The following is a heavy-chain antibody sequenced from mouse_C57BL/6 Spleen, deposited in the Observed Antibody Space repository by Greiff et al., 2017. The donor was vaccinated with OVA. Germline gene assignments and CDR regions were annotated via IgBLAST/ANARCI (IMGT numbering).Heavy chain of an antibody. CDR2: IWSDGST. V-gene: IGHV2-6-1*01. CDR3: ARHRHYYGSTNAMDY. D-gene: IGHD1-1*01. J-gene: IGHJ4*01. CDR1: GFSLTSYG. Sequence: VKLVESGPGLVAPSQSLSITCTVSGFSLTSYGVHWVRQPPGKGLEWLVVIWSDGSTTYNSALKSRLSISKDNSKSQVFLKMNSLQTDDTAMYYCARHRHYYGSTNAMDYWGQGTSVTVSS.